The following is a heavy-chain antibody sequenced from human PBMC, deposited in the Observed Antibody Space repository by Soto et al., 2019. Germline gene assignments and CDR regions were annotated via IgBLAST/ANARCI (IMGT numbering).Heavy chain of an antibody. Sequence: QVQLQESGPGLVKPSETLSLTCTVSGGSISSYYWSWIRQPPGKGLEWIGYIYYSGSTNYNPSLKSRVTITVDTSKNQFSLKLNSVTAADTAVYYCARLYGLDAFDIWGQGTMVTVSS. V-gene: IGHV4-59*01. CDR2: IYYSGST. J-gene: IGHJ3*02. D-gene: IGHD4-17*01. CDR3: ARLYGLDAFDI. CDR1: GGSISSYY.